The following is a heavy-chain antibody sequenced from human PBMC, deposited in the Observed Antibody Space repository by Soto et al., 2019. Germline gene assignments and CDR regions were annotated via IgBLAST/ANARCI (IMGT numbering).Heavy chain of an antibody. CDR1: GFTFSTYA. Sequence: EVQLLESGGGSVQPGGALRLSCVASGFTFSTYAMSWVRQAPGKGLEWVSGIGGLSGGTDYADSVKGRLTISRDNSKNTLYLQMNSLRAEDTAVYFCAKVPILTESYHYYAMDVWGQGTTVTVSS. CDR2: IGGLSGGT. J-gene: IGHJ6*02. V-gene: IGHV3-23*01. CDR3: AKVPILTESYHYYAMDV. D-gene: IGHD3-9*01.